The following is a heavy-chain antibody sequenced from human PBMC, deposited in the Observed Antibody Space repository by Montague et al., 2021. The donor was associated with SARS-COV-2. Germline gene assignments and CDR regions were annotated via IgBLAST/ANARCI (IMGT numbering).Heavy chain of an antibody. V-gene: IGHV6-1*01. J-gene: IGHJ4*02. CDR3: GRVFAPVGTFDF. CDR1: GDSVSTNNTT. D-gene: IGHD6-13*01. CDR2: TYFRSKWYN. Sequence: CAISGDSVSTNNTTWNWVRQSPSGDLEWLGRTYFRSKWYNDYAVSVKSRITINPDTSKNQFSLQLKSVTPKDTAIYFCGRVFAPVGTFDFWGQGTLVTVSS.